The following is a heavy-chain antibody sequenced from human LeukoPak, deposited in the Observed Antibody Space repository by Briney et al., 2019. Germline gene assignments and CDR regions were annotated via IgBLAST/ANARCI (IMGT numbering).Heavy chain of an antibody. V-gene: IGHV1-8*03. CDR2: MNPNSGST. D-gene: IGHD6-19*01. J-gene: IGHJ5*02. Sequence: GASVKVFCKASGYTFTSYDINWVRQATGQGLEWMGWMNPNSGSTGYAQKFQGRVTITRNTSISTAYMELSSLRSEDTAVYYCARSIAVAGYNWFDPWGQGTLVTVSS. CDR3: ARSIAVAGYNWFDP. CDR1: GYTFTSYD.